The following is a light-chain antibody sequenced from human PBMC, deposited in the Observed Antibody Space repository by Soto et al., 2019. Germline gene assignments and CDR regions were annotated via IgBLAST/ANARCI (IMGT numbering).Light chain of an antibody. CDR1: RFNIGSNT. J-gene: IGLJ2*01. CDR3: AVWDDSLNGVV. V-gene: IGLV1-44*01. CDR2: SNN. Sequence: QSVLTQPPSASGTPGQRVTISCSGSRFNIGSNTVNWYQQLPGTAPKLLIHSNNQRPSGVPDRFSGSKSGTSASLAISGLQSEDEADYYCAVWDDSLNGVVFGGGTKLTVL.